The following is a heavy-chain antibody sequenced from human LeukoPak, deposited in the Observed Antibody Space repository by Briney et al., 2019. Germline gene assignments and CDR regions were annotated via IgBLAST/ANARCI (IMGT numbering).Heavy chain of an antibody. V-gene: IGHV4-59*01. D-gene: IGHD6-19*01. CDR1: GGYISSYY. J-gene: IGHJ4*02. CDR3: ARQYSSGWYYFDY. CDR2: IYNSGST. Sequence: SETLSLTCTVSGGYISSYYWSWIRQPPGKGLEWIGYIYNSGSTNYNPSLKSRVTISVDTSKNQFSLKLSPVTAADTAVYYCARQYSSGWYYFDYWGQGTLVTVSS.